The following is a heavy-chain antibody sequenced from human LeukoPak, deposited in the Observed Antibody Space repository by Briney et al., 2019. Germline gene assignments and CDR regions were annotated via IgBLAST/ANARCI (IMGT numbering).Heavy chain of an antibody. D-gene: IGHD2-2*01. J-gene: IGHJ5*02. CDR2: ISYDGSNK. CDR1: GFTFSSYA. CDR3: ARAIGDIVVVPAAMIRGLNWFDP. Sequence: GGSLRLSCAASGFTFSSYAMHWVRQAPGKGLEWVAVISYDGSNKYYADSVKGRFTISRDNSKNTLYLQMNSLRAEDTAVYYCARAIGDIVVVPAAMIRGLNWFDPWGQGTLVTVSS. V-gene: IGHV3-30-3*01.